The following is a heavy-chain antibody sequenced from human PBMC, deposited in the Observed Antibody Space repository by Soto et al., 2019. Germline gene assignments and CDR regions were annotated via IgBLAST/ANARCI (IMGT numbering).Heavy chain of an antibody. CDR2: ISAYNGNT. J-gene: IGHJ6*02. CDR1: GYTFTSYG. Sequence: VQLVQSGAEVKKPGASVKVSCKASGYTFTSYGISWVRQAPGQGLEWMGWISAYNGNTNYAQKLQGRVTMTTDTSTSTAYMELRSLRSDDTALYYCARGNFLGYYDFWSGYSYGMDVWGQGTTVTVS. D-gene: IGHD3-3*01. CDR3: ARGNFLGYYDFWSGYSYGMDV. V-gene: IGHV1-18*01.